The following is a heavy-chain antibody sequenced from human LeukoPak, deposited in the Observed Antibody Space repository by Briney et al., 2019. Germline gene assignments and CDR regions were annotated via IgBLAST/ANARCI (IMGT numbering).Heavy chain of an antibody. CDR1: GGSISSSSYY. V-gene: IGHV4-39*01. Sequence: SETLSLTCTVSGGSISSSSYYWGWIRQPPGKGLEWIGSIYYSGSTYYNPSLKSRVTISVDTSKNQFSLKLSSVTAADTAVYYCATSSGWYIYWGQGTLVTVSS. CDR2: IYYSGST. CDR3: ATSSGWYIY. J-gene: IGHJ4*02. D-gene: IGHD6-19*01.